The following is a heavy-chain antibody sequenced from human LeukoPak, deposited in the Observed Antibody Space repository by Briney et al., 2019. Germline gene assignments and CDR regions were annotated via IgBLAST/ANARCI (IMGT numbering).Heavy chain of an antibody. Sequence: SETLSLTCTVSGGSISSYYWSWIWQPPGKGLEWLGYIYYSGSTNYNPSLKSRVTISVDTSKNQFSLKLSSVTAADTAVYYCARRGRDGYKFDYWGQGTLVTVSS. V-gene: IGHV4-59*08. CDR2: IYYSGST. CDR1: GGSISSYY. CDR3: ARRGRDGYKFDY. D-gene: IGHD5-24*01. J-gene: IGHJ4*02.